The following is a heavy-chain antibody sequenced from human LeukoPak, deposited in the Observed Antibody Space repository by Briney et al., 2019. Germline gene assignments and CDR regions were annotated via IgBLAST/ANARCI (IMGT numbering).Heavy chain of an antibody. D-gene: IGHD3-22*01. CDR1: GFTFSSYW. CDR3: ARCPYGSSGYYSVPSHLDY. J-gene: IGHJ4*02. CDR2: IKQDGSAK. V-gene: IGHV3-7*01. Sequence: GGSLRLSCAASGFTFSSYWMTWVRQAPGKGLEWVANIKQDGSAKYYVDSLRGRFSISRDNVKNSLFLQMNSLSAEDTAVYYCARCPYGSSGYYSVPSHLDYWGQGTLVTVSS.